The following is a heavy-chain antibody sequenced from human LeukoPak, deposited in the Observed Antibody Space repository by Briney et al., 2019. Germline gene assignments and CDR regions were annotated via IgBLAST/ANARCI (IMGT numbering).Heavy chain of an antibody. D-gene: IGHD6-19*01. CDR3: ARADTVAGNGIFDY. CDR2: IYDSGST. Sequence: PSETLSLTCTVSGGSISSYYWSWIRQPPGKGLEWIGYIYDSGSTNYNPSLKSRATISVDTSKNQFSLKLSSVTAADTAVYYCARADTVAGNGIFDYWGQGTLVTVSS. V-gene: IGHV4-59*01. CDR1: GGSISSYY. J-gene: IGHJ4*02.